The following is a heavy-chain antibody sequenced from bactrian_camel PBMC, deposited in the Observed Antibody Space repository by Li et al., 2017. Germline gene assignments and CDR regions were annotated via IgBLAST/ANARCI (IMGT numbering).Heavy chain of an antibody. CDR1: DYSC. V-gene: IGHV3S53*01. J-gene: IGHJ4*01. CDR2: LDIYGGT. CDR3: AADFFDYAPRPCTNDRPQNY. D-gene: IGHD1*01. Sequence: HVQLVESGGGSVQAGGSLTLSCATADYSCMAWFRQAPGKEREGVATLDIYGGTRYADSVRGRFTISKDNDKHTLYLQMSNLKDDDTAVYYCAADFFDYAPRPCTNDRPQNYWGQGTQVTVS.